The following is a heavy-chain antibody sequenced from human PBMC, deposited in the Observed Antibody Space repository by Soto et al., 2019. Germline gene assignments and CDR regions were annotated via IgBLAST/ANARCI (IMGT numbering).Heavy chain of an antibody. Sequence: QVHLVQSGAEVKKPGAPVKVSCKGSGYAFTTYGITWVRQAPGQGLEWMGWISAHNGKTNYAQKLQGRGTVTRDTSTSTAYMELRSLRSDDTAVYYCARGRYGDYWGQGALVTVSS. D-gene: IGHD1-1*01. CDR2: ISAHNGKT. CDR1: GYAFTTYG. J-gene: IGHJ4*02. V-gene: IGHV1-18*01. CDR3: ARGRYGDY.